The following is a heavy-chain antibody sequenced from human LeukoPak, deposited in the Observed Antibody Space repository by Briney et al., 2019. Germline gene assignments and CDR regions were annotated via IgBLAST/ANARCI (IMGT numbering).Heavy chain of an antibody. CDR1: GGSISSGGYY. J-gene: IGHJ3*02. V-gene: IGHV4-31*03. Sequence: SETLSLTCTVSGGSISSGGYYWSWIRQHPGKGLEWTGYIYYSGSTYYNPSLKSRVTISVDTSKNQFSLKLSSVTAADTAVYYCARVYVVVPAAIPHYAFDIWGQGTMVTVSS. CDR2: IYYSGST. CDR3: ARVYVVVPAAIPHYAFDI. D-gene: IGHD2-2*02.